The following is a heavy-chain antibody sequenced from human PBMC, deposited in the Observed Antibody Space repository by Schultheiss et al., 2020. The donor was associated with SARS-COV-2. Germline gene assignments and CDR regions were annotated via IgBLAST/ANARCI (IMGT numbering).Heavy chain of an antibody. Sequence: SETLSLTCTVSGDSISSYFWSWIRQPPGKGLEWIGYIYYSGSTNYNPSLKSRVTISVDTSKNQFSLKLSSVTAADTAVYYCARGRYYMGVWGKGTTVTVSS. J-gene: IGHJ6*03. CDR3: ARGRYYMGV. CDR1: GDSISSYF. V-gene: IGHV4-59*12. CDR2: IYYSGST.